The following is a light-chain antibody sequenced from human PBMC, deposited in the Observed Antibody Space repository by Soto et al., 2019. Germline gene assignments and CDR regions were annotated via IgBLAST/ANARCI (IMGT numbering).Light chain of an antibody. Sequence: QSVLTQPASVSGSPGQSITISCTGTSSDVGGYNYVSWYQQHPGKAPKLKIYDVSNRPSVVSDRFSGSRSGNTASLAISGLQAEYEAHYFCSSYTGSSTLVIFGGGTKLTVL. CDR1: SSDVGGYNY. J-gene: IGLJ2*01. V-gene: IGLV2-14*03. CDR2: DVS. CDR3: SSYTGSSTLVI.